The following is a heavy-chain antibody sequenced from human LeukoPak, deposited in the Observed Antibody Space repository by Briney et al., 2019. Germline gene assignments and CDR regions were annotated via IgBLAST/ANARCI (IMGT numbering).Heavy chain of an antibody. CDR2: IKGDTSYA. D-gene: IGHD3-3*01. V-gene: IGHV3-74*01. J-gene: IGHJ4*02. CDR3: ARDNDVWSLDF. Sequence: GGSLRLSCAASGFTFNNYWMHWVRQAPGKGLVWVSRIKGDTSYANYADSVKGRFTISRDNAKNTLYLQMSSLRVEDTAVYYCARDNDVWSLDFWGQGSLVTVSS. CDR1: GFTFNNYW.